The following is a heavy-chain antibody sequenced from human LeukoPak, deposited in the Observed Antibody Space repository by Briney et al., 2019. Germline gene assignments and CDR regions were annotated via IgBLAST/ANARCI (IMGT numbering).Heavy chain of an antibody. J-gene: IGHJ4*02. CDR1: GFTFSNYW. Sequence: GGSLRLSCAASGFTFSNYWMSWVRQAPGKGLVWVSRINSDGSSRHYVDSVKGRFTISRDNAKNTLHLQMTSLRAEDTAVYYCARGGPDSSDYSSLFDYWGRGILVTVSS. CDR3: ARGGPDSSDYSSLFDY. CDR2: INSDGSSR. D-gene: IGHD3-22*01. V-gene: IGHV3-74*01.